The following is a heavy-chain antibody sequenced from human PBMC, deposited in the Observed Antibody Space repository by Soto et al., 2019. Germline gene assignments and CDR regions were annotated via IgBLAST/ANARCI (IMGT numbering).Heavy chain of an antibody. J-gene: IGHJ6*02. CDR3: ARDGRGTITMVRGGSYYYYGMDV. CDR2: ISYDGSNK. V-gene: IGHV3-30-3*01. D-gene: IGHD3-10*01. Sequence: XGSLSLSSAASGFTFSSYSMHWVRQAPGKGLEWVAVISYDGSNKYYADSVKGRFTISRDNSKNTLYLQMNSLRAEDTAVYYCARDGRGTITMVRGGSYYYYGMDVWGQGTTVTVSS. CDR1: GFTFSSYS.